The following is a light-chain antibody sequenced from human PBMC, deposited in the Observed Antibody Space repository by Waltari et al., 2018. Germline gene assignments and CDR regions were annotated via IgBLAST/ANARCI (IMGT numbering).Light chain of an antibody. V-gene: IGKV1-39*01. CDR2: AAS. CDR3: QQTYTLPPWT. CDR1: QTISSY. Sequence: DIQMTQSPSSLSASVGDRVTITCRTSQTISSYGNWYQRKPGKAPEVLIFAASSLQRGVPSRFSGSGSWTEFTLTITSLQPEDFATYYCQQTYTLPPWTFGQGTKVEFK. J-gene: IGKJ1*01.